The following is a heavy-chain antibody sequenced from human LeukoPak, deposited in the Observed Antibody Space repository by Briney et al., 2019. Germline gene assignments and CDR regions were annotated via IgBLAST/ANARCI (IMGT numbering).Heavy chain of an antibody. D-gene: IGHD1-26*01. Sequence: GRSLRLSCAASGFTFSSYAMHWVRQAPGKGLEWVAVISYDGSNKYYADSVKGRFTISRDNSKNTLYLQMNSLRAVDTAVYYCARDGARYYFDYWGQGTLVTVSS. CDR2: ISYDGSNK. V-gene: IGHV3-30-3*01. CDR3: ARDGARYYFDY. CDR1: GFTFSSYA. J-gene: IGHJ4*02.